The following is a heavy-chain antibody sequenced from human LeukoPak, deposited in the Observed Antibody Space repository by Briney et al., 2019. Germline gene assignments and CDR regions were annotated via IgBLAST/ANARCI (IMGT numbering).Heavy chain of an antibody. CDR1: GGSISSYY. D-gene: IGHD5-18*01. V-gene: IGHV3-23*01. CDR3: AKGYSYGPSKYYFDY. Sequence: PSETLSLTCTVSGGSISSYYWSWIRQPPGKGLEWVSAISGSGGSTYYADSVKGRFTISRDNSKNTLYLQMNSLRAEDTAVYYCAKGYSYGPSKYYFDYWGQGTLVTVSS. J-gene: IGHJ4*02. CDR2: ISGSGGST.